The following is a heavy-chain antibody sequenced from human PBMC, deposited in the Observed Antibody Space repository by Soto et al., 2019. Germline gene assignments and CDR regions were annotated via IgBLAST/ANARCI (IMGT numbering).Heavy chain of an antibody. J-gene: IGHJ4*02. V-gene: IGHV3-48*02. D-gene: IGHD1-26*01. Sequence: EVQLVESGGGLVQWGGSLRLSCAASGFTFSSYSVNWVRQAPGKGLEWVSYISSGSKTIFYADSVKGRFTVSRDNAKNSQYLQMNSLRDEDTAVYYCARVDILGARSFDYWGQGTLVTVSS. CDR2: ISSGSKTI. CDR3: ARVDILGARSFDY. CDR1: GFTFSSYS.